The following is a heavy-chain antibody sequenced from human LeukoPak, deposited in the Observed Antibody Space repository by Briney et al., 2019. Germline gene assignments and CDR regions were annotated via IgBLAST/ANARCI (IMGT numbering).Heavy chain of an antibody. Sequence: PGVPLRLSCAAPGFTFSIHGMHWVRQAPGKGLEGVSVISYDGSNKYYADSVKSRFTISRDNSKITLYLQMNSMRAEDTAVYYCAKLGYYEILIPPFDALDIWGQGTMVTVSS. CDR2: ISYDGSNK. CDR1: GFTFSIHG. V-gene: IGHV3-30*18. J-gene: IGHJ3*02. CDR3: AKLGYYEILIPPFDALDI. D-gene: IGHD3-3*01.